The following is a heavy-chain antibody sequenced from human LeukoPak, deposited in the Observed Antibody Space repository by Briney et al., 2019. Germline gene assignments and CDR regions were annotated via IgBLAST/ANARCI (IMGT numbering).Heavy chain of an antibody. CDR3: VAVTKA. CDR1: GFTFGSRY. V-gene: IGHV3-74*01. D-gene: IGHD4-17*01. Sequence: GGSLRLSCAASGFTFGSRYMHWVRQVPGKGLVWVSRSDGSNTNYADSVKGRFTISRDNAQNTLYLQMNSLRAEDTAVYYCVAVTKAWGQGTLVTVSS. J-gene: IGHJ4*02. CDR2: SDGSNT.